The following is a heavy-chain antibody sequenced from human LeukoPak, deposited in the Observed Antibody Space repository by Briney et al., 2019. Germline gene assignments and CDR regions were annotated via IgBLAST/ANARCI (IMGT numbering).Heavy chain of an antibody. V-gene: IGHV4-34*01. Sequence: PSETLSLTCAVYGGSFSGYYWSWIRQPPGKGLEWIGEINQSGSTNYNPSLKSRVTISVDTSKNQFSLKLSSVTAADTAVYYWELDDYWGQGTLVTVSS. CDR2: INQSGST. D-gene: IGHD1-7*01. J-gene: IGHJ4*02. CDR1: GGSFSGYY. CDR3: ELDDY.